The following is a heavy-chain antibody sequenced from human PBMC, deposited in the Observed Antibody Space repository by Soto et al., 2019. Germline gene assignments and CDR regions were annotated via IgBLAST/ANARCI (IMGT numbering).Heavy chain of an antibody. J-gene: IGHJ4*02. CDR3: ARRFDFWSRYKTFELDY. V-gene: IGHV1-18*01. Sequence: GASVKVSCKASGYTFTSYGISWVRQAPGQGLEWMGWISAYNGNTNYAQKLQGRVTMTTDTSTSTAYMELRSLRSDDTAVYYCARRFDFWSRYKTFELDYWGQGTLVSVSS. CDR1: GYTFTSYG. D-gene: IGHD3-3*01. CDR2: ISAYNGNT.